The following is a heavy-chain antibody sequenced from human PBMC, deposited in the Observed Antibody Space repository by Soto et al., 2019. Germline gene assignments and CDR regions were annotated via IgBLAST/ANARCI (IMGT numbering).Heavy chain of an antibody. CDR3: ARRYGGNFDY. Sequence: SETLSLTCDFSGDTISTGGYTWAWIRQTPGKAVEWIGHTYHSGNHYYNPSLKSRVTISVDTSKNQFSRKLSSVTAADTAVYYCARRYGGNFDYWGQGTLVTVSS. CDR2: TYHSGNH. V-gene: IGHV4-30-2*02. CDR1: GDTISTGGYT. D-gene: IGHD1-26*01. J-gene: IGHJ4*02.